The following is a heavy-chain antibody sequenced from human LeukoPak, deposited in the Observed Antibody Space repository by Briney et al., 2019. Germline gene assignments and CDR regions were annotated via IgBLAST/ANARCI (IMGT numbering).Heavy chain of an antibody. J-gene: IGHJ6*02. CDR1: GASVSSFY. Sequence: SETLSLTCTVSGASVSSFYWTWIRQPPGKGLEWIGSMYYSGTTNYDPSFKSRVTISLDTSKNEFSLRLKSLTAADTAVYYCAGQVGARIRYYYTSGLDVWGQGTTVAVS. CDR3: AGQVGARIRYYYTSGLDV. CDR2: MYYSGTT. D-gene: IGHD1-26*01. V-gene: IGHV4-59*02.